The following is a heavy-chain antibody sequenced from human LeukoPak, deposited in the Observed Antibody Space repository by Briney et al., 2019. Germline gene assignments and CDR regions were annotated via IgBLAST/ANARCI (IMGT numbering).Heavy chain of an antibody. J-gene: IGHJ5*02. CDR3: ARDQGYSSSWYGFDP. CDR2: INPNSGGT. Sequence: ASVKVSCKASGYTFTGYYMHWVRQAPGQGLEWMGSINPNSGGTNYAQKFQGRVTMTRDTSISTAYMELSRLRSDDTAVYYCARDQGYSSSWYGFDPWGQGTLVTVSS. D-gene: IGHD6-13*01. V-gene: IGHV1-2*02. CDR1: GYTFTGYY.